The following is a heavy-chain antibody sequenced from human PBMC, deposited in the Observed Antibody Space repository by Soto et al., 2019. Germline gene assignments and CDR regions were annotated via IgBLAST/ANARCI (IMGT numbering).Heavy chain of an antibody. D-gene: IGHD2-15*01. CDR3: ARDLGYCNSSGCFRNWFDP. CDR1: GYSFRTHG. V-gene: IGHV1-18*01. J-gene: IGHJ5*02. Sequence: QVQLVQSGAEVKTPGASVKVSCRASGYSFRTHGISWVRQAPGQGLEWMGWISTYDDKTNFPQKFQGRITMTTDTSTTKAYMERRSLRSDDTAVYFCARDLGYCNSSGCFRNWFDPWGQGTLVTVSS. CDR2: ISTYDDKT.